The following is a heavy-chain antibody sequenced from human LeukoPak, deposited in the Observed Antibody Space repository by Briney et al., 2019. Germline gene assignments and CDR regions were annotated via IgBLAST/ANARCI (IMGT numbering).Heavy chain of an antibody. Sequence: SETLSLTCSVSGYSISNGYYWGWMRQPPGKGLEWIGSIYHSARTHYNPSLKSRVTISVDTSKNYFSLKLSSVTAADTAVYYCARDVGATPGYFDYWGQGTLVTVSS. CDR1: GYSISNGYY. CDR3: ARDVGATPGYFDY. J-gene: IGHJ4*02. D-gene: IGHD1-26*01. CDR2: IYHSART. V-gene: IGHV4-38-2*02.